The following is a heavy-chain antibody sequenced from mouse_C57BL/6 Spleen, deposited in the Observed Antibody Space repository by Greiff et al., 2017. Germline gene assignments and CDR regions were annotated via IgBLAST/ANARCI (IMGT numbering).Heavy chain of an antibody. CDR2: ISYDGSN. CDR1: GYSITSGYY. J-gene: IGHJ1*03. CDR3: ARALKGDWYFDV. V-gene: IGHV3-6*01. Sequence: DVKLVESGPGLVKPSQSLSLTCSVTGYSITSGYYWNWIRQFPGNKLEWMGYISYDGSNNYNPSLKNRISITRDTSKNQFFLKLNSVTTEDTATYYCARALKGDWYFDVWGTGTTVTVSS.